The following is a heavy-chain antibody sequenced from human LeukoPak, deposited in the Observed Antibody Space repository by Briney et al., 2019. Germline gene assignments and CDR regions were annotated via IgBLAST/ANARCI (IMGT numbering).Heavy chain of an antibody. V-gene: IGHV4-59*12. CDR3: ARDTLPDYVWGSYRRPLYFDY. J-gene: IGHJ4*02. CDR1: GGSISSYY. D-gene: IGHD3-16*02. Sequence: SETLSLTCTVSGGSISSYYWSWLRQPPGKGLEWIGSIYYSGSTYYNPSLKSRVTISVDTSKNQFSLKMSSVTAADTAVYYCARDTLPDYVWGSYRRPLYFDYWGQGTLVTVSS. CDR2: IYYSGST.